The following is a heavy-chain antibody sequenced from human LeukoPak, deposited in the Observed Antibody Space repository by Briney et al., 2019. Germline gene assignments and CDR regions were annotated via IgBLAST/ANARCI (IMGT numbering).Heavy chain of an antibody. CDR2: IYYSGST. CDR3: ARGPGTTSFDV. D-gene: IGHD2/OR15-2a*01. CDR1: GGSISSGGYY. V-gene: IGHV4-31*03. J-gene: IGHJ4*02. Sequence: SETLSLTCTVSGGSISSGGYYWSWIRQHPGKGLEWIGYIYYSGSTYHNPSLKSRVTISVDTSKNQFSLELSSVTAADTAVYYCARGPGTTSFDVWGQGTLVTVSS.